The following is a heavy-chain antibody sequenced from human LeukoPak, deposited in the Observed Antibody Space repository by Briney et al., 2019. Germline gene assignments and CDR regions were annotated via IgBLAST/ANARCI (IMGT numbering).Heavy chain of an antibody. J-gene: IGHJ5*02. V-gene: IGHV4-4*07. D-gene: IGHD2-15*01. CDR2: IYTSGST. Sequence: SETLSLTCTVSGGSISSYYWSWIRRPAGKGLEWIGRIYTSGSTNYNPSLKGRVTMSVDTSKNQFSLKLSSVTAADTAVYYCASSSVAATGWFDPWGQGTLVTVSS. CDR1: GGSISSYY. CDR3: ASSSVAATGWFDP.